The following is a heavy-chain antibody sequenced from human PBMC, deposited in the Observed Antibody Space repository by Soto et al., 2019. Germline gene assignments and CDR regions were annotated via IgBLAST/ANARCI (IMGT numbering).Heavy chain of an antibody. D-gene: IGHD2-15*01. CDR1: GFTFSSYA. CDR2: VSIGGST. Sequence: WVSLRLSWAASGFTFSSYAMGWVRQGPGKGLEWVAVVSIGGSTHYADSVRGRFTISRDNSKNTLSLQMNSLTAEDTAVYFCAKRRGAGGHFDYWGKGALVPVSS. V-gene: IGHV3-23*01. J-gene: IGHJ4*02. CDR3: AKRRGAGGHFDY.